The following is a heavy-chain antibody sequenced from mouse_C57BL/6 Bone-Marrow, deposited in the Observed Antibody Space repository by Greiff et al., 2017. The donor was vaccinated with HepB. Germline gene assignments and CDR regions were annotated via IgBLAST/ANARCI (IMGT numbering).Heavy chain of an antibody. D-gene: IGHD2-4*01. J-gene: IGHJ4*01. Sequence: EVQLQQSGAELVRPGASVKLSCTASGFNIKDDYMHWVKQRPEQGLEWIGWIDPENGDTEYASKFQGKATITADTSSNTAYLQLSSLTSEDTAVYYCTTHYDYDWGAMDYWGQGTSVTVSS. CDR3: TTHYDYDWGAMDY. CDR1: GFNIKDDY. V-gene: IGHV14-4*01. CDR2: IDPENGDT.